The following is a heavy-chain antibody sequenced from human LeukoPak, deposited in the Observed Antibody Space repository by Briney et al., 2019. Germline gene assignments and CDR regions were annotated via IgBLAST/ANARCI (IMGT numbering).Heavy chain of an antibody. CDR2: IYYTGNT. V-gene: IGHV4-4*07. D-gene: IGHD3-10*02. CDR3: ARGGTLFTYFDS. J-gene: IGHJ4*02. Sequence: SETLSLTCSVSGGSTSDYYWNWIRQPAGPGLAWLGRIYYTGNTAYNPSLESRLTMSLDTAKNQFSLTVTSVTAAGTAVYYCARGGTLFTYFDSWGQGTLVTVSS. CDR1: GGSTSDYY.